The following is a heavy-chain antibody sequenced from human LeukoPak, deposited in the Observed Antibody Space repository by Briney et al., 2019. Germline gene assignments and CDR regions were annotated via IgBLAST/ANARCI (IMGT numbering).Heavy chain of an antibody. CDR1: GFTFSSYG. CDR3: AKDAGYCTNGVCYGSQYYFDY. J-gene: IGHJ4*02. V-gene: IGHV3-30*02. Sequence: GGSLRLSCAASGFTFSSYGMHWVRQAPGKGLEWVAFIRYDGSNKYYADSVKGRFTISRDNSKNTLYLQMNSLRAEDTAVYYCAKDAGYCTNGVCYGSQYYFDYWGQGTLVTVSS. D-gene: IGHD2-8*01. CDR2: IRYDGSNK.